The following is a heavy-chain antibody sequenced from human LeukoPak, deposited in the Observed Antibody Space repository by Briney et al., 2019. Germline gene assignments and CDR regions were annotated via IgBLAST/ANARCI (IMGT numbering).Heavy chain of an antibody. D-gene: IGHD2-15*01. Sequence: QPGESLRLSCAASGFTFSSYMMTWVRQAPGKGLEWVANIKPDGGEKFYVDSVKGRFTISRDNAKNSLYLQMNSLRAEDTAVYYCARDWGVGYCSGGSCCVQPYYFDYWGQGTLVTVSS. CDR1: GFTFSSYM. CDR3: ARDWGVGYCSGGSCCVQPYYFDY. V-gene: IGHV3-7*01. J-gene: IGHJ4*02. CDR2: IKPDGGEK.